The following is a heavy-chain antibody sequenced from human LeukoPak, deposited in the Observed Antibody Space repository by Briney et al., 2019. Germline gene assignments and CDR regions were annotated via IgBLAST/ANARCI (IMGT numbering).Heavy chain of an antibody. CDR3: ARGSGSYSGAADY. CDR2: RNHRGSS. CDR1: GSSYTGYY. Sequence: SETLSLTCSVHGSSYTGYYWSWIRQPPGKGLEWIGERNHRGSSYFNPSFESRVSISLDMSRKQFSLKLTSVTAADTAFYYCARGSGSYSGAADYWGQGTLVTVSS. V-gene: IGHV4-34*01. D-gene: IGHD6-19*01. J-gene: IGHJ4*02.